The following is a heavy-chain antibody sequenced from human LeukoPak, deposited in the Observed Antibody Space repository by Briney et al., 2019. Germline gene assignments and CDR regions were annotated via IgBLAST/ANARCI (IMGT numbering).Heavy chain of an antibody. J-gene: IGHJ2*01. D-gene: IGHD5-12*01. CDR3: ARSPGYSGSPFDL. Sequence: SETLSLTCTVSGGSISSYYWSWIRQPPGKGLEWIGYIYYRGSTNYNPSLKSRVTISVDTSKNQFSLKLSSVTAADTAVYYCARSPGYSGSPFDLWGRGTLVTVSS. V-gene: IGHV4-59*08. CDR2: IYYRGST. CDR1: GGSISSYY.